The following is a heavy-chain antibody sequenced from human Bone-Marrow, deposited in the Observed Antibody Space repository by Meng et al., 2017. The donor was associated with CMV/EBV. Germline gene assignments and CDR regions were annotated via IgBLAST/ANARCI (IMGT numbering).Heavy chain of an antibody. CDR3: ARQRWTSYYYYGMDV. CDR2: IYPGDSDT. CDR1: GYSFTSYW. D-gene: IGHD5-24*01. V-gene: IGHV5-51*01. Sequence: GESLKISCKGSGYSFTSYWIGWVRQMPGKGLEWMGIIYPGDSDTRYSPSFQGQVTNSADKSISTAYLQWSSLKASDTAMYYCARQRWTSYYYYGMDVRGQGTTVTVSS. J-gene: IGHJ6*02.